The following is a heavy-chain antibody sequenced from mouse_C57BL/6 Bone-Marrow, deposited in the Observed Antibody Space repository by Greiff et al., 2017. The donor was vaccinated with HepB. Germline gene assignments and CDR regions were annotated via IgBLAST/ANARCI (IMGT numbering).Heavy chain of an antibody. CDR3: ARDLGSAWFAY. CDR2: ISDGGSYT. Sequence: EVQLVESGGGLVKPGGSLKLSCAASGFTFSSYAMSWVRQTPEKRLEWVATISDGGSYTYYPDNVKGRFTISRDNAKNNLYLQMSHLKSEDTAMYYCARDLGSAWFAYWGQGTLVTVSA. V-gene: IGHV5-4*01. J-gene: IGHJ3*01. D-gene: IGHD3-1*01. CDR1: GFTFSSYA.